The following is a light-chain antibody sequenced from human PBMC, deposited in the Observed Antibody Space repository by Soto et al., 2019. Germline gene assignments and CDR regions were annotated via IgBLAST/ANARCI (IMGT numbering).Light chain of an antibody. CDR2: DAS. Sequence: DIQMTQSPSTLSASVGDRVTITCRASQSVKSWLAWYQQKPGKAPNLLIYDASSLESGVPSRFSGSGSGTEFTLTISSLRPEDFATYYCQQYYSSSWTFGQGTKVEIK. CDR1: QSVKSW. J-gene: IGKJ1*01. CDR3: QQYYSSSWT. V-gene: IGKV1-5*01.